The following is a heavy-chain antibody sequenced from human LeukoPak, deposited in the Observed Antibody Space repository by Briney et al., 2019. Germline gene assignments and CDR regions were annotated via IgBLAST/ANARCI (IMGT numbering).Heavy chain of an antibody. CDR2: IKQDGSEK. V-gene: IGHV3-7*01. Sequence: GGSLRPSCAASGFTFSSYAMSWVRQAPGKGLEWVANIKQDGSEKYSVDSVKGRFTISRDNAKNSLNLQMNNLRAEDTAVYYCARLDVPVSPGFDYWGQGTLVTVSS. CDR3: ARLDVPVSPGFDY. J-gene: IGHJ4*02. CDR1: GFTFSSYA. D-gene: IGHD3-10*01.